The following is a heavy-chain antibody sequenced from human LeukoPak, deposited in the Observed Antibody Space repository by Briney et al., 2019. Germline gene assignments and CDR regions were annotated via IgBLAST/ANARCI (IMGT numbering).Heavy chain of an antibody. CDR3: ARGEWGVADY. V-gene: IGHV4-31*03. CDR2: IYYSGST. J-gene: IGHJ4*02. D-gene: IGHD3-10*01. CDR1: GGSISSGGYY. Sequence: PSQTLSLTCTVSGGSISSGGYYWSWIRQHPGKGLEWIGYIYYSGSTYYNPSLKSRVTISVDTSKSQFSLKLSSVTAADTAVYYCARGEWGVADYWGQGTLVTVSS.